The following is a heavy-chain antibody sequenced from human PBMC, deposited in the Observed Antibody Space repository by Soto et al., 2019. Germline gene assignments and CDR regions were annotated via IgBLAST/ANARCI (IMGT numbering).Heavy chain of an antibody. Sequence: GGSLRLSYAASECKFRNHGVIRVLQAPGKGLEWVSAISGSGGSTYYADSVKGRFTIPRDNSKNTLYLQMNSLRAEDTAVYYCAKRYDYYYYGMDVWGQGTTVTVSS. CDR3: AKRYDYYYYGMDV. CDR2: ISGSGGST. J-gene: IGHJ6*02. D-gene: IGHD1-1*01. CDR1: ECKFRNHG. V-gene: IGHV3-23*01.